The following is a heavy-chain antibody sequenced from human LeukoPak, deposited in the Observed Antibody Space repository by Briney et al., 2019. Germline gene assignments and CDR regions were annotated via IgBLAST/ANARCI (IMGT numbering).Heavy chain of an antibody. CDR2: INHSGST. CDR1: GGSFSGYY. D-gene: IGHD6-19*01. J-gene: IGHJ3*02. CDR3: ARSNLAVEINGYAFDI. Sequence: SETLSLTCAVYGGSFSGYYWSWIRQPPGKGLEWIGEINHSGSTNYNPSLKSRVTISVDTSKNQFSLKLSSVTAADTAVYYCARSNLAVEINGYAFDIWGQGTMVTVSS. V-gene: IGHV4-34*01.